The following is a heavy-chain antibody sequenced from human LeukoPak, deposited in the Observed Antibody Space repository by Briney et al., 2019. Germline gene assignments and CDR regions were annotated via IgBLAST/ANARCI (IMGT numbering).Heavy chain of an antibody. CDR1: GFTFSSYS. V-gene: IGHV3-7*01. D-gene: IGHD3-3*01. Sequence: GGSLRLSCAASGFTFSSYSMNWARLAPGKGLEWVANIKKDGSEKFYVDSVKGRFTISRDNAKNSLYLQMNSLRAEDTAVYYCARDGDFWSAQGAFDIWGQGTMVTVSS. CDR2: IKKDGSEK. J-gene: IGHJ3*02. CDR3: ARDGDFWSAQGAFDI.